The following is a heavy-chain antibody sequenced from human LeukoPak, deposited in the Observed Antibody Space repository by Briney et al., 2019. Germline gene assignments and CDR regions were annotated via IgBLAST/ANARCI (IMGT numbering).Heavy chain of an antibody. CDR3: ANSPDIAVAGMDY. V-gene: IGHV3-30*04. CDR2: ISYDGSNK. CDR1: GFIISGYA. J-gene: IGHJ4*02. D-gene: IGHD6-19*01. Sequence: GRSLRLSGAASGFIISGYAMHWVRQAPGKGLEWVAVISYDGSNKYYADSVKGRFTISRDNSKNTLYLQMNSLRAEDTAVYYCANSPDIAVAGMDYWGQGTLVTVSS.